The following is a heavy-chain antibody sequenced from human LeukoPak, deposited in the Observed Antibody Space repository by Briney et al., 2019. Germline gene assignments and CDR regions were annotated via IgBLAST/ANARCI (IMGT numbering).Heavy chain of an antibody. Sequence: ASVKVSCKASGYSFSSYGISWVRQAPGQGLEWMGWISAYNGNADYAQKMQGRVTMTSDTSTSTAYMEVRSLRSDDTAVYYCARGYCSSTSCYPFDYWGQGTLVTVSS. CDR1: GYSFSSYG. CDR3: ARGYCSSTSCYPFDY. J-gene: IGHJ4*02. D-gene: IGHD2-2*01. CDR2: ISAYNGNA. V-gene: IGHV1-18*01.